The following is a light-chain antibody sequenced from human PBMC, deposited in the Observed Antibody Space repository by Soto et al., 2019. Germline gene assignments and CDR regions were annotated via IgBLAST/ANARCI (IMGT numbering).Light chain of an antibody. V-gene: IGLV1-44*01. J-gene: IGLJ2*01. CDR3: ATWDDSLNGVV. CDR1: SSNIGSNT. Sequence: QSALTQSPSASGTPGQRVTISCSGSSSNIGSNTVNWYQQLPGAAPKLLIYINGQRPSGVPDRFSGSKSGTSASLAISGLQSEDEADYYCATWDDSLNGVVFGGGTKVTVL. CDR2: ING.